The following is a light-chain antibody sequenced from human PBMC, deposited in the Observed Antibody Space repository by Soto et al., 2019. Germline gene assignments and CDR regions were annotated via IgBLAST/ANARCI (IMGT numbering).Light chain of an antibody. CDR3: NSYTTSSTYV. CDR2: EVT. Sequence: QSVLTQPASVSLSPGQSITMSCTGTSTDVGGYNYVSWYQHRPGEAPKLMIFEVTKRPSGVSNRFSGSKSGNTASLTISGLQAEDEADYFCNSYTTSSTYVFGSGTKVTVL. V-gene: IGLV2-14*01. CDR1: STDVGGYNY. J-gene: IGLJ1*01.